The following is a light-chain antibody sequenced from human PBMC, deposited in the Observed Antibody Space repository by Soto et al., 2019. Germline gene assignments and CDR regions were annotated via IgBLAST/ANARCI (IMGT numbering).Light chain of an antibody. V-gene: IGKV3-20*01. CDR3: QQYGDSPWT. CDR2: GAS. Sequence: EIVLTQSPGTLSLSPGERATLSCRASQSVSSSYLAWYQQKPGHAPRLLICGASSRATGIPDRFSGSGSGTDFTLTIGRLEPEDFAVYYCQQYGDSPWTFGQGTKVESK. CDR1: QSVSSSY. J-gene: IGKJ1*01.